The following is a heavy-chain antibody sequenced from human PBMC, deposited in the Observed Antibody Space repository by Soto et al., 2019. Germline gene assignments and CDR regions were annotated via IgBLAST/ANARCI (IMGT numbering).Heavy chain of an antibody. Sequence: QVQLQQSGPGLVKPSGTLSLTCFVSGDSINNTYWWSWVRQAPEKGLEWIGEIDHTGGRSYMPSRRGRITLSVDTSKNQFSLKLTSVTAADTAVYYCARAVYCTTANCWDDFHYYNIDVWGQGTAVTVSS. CDR2: IDHTGGR. CDR3: ARAVYCTTANCWDDFHYYNIDV. J-gene: IGHJ6*02. D-gene: IGHD2-2*01. CDR1: GDSINNTYW. V-gene: IGHV4-4*02.